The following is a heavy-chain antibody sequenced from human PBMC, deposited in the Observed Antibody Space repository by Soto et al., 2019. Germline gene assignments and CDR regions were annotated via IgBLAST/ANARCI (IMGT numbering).Heavy chain of an antibody. D-gene: IGHD3-16*01. CDR3: AGGSDDSYAGFFGMDV. V-gene: IGHV1-69*13. Sequence: SVKVSCKASGGSFTSQAISWVRQAPGQGPEWMGGIIPFSGTVTYTQRFQGRLTLTADEPTKTAYMELSSLRSEGTAVYYCAGGSDDSYAGFFGMDVWGQGTTVTVSS. CDR2: IIPFSGTV. CDR1: GGSFTSQA. J-gene: IGHJ6*02.